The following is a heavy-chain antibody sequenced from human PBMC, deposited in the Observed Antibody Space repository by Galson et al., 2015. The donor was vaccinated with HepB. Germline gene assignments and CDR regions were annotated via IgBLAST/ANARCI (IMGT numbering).Heavy chain of an antibody. CDR1: GYSFSSYR. V-gene: IGHV5-10-1*01. CDR2: IDPSDSYA. D-gene: IGHD1-1*01. CDR3: ARVERRPFPDYGMDV. J-gene: IGHJ6*02. Sequence: QSGAEVKKPGESLRISCKGSGYSFSSYRINWVRQMAGKGLEWMGRIDPSDSYANYSPSFQGHVTISADKSISTAYLQWTTLKASDTAMYYCARVERRPFPDYGMDVWGQGTTVTVSS.